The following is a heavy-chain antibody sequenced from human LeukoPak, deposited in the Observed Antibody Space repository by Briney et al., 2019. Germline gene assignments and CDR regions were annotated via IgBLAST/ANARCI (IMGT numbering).Heavy chain of an antibody. Sequence: SETLSLTCTVSGGSISSHYWSWIRQPPGKGLEWIGYIYYSGSTNYNPSLKSRVTISVDTSKNQFSLKLSSVTAADTAVYYCARTIISGYSSGWYGYWGQGTLVTVSS. CDR2: IYYSGST. CDR1: GGSISSHY. J-gene: IGHJ4*02. D-gene: IGHD6-19*01. CDR3: ARTIISGYSSGWYGY. V-gene: IGHV4-59*11.